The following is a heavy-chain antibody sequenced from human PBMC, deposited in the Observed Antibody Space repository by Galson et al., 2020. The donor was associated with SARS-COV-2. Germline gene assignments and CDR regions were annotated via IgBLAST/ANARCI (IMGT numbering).Heavy chain of an antibody. CDR1: GFSLSTSGMC. J-gene: IGHJ6*02. V-gene: IGHV2-70*01. Sequence: SGPTLVKPTQTLTLTCTFSGFSLSTSGMCVSWIRQPPGKALEWLALIDWDDDKYYSTSLKTRLTISKDTSKNQVVLTMTNMDPVDTATYYCARLLGGSSSWYSYYYYGVDVWGQGTTVTVAS. CDR2: IDWDDDK. D-gene: IGHD6-13*01. CDR3: ARLLGGSSSWYSYYYYGVDV.